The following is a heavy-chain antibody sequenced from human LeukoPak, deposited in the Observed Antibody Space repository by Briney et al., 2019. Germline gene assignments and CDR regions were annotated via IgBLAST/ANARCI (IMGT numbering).Heavy chain of an antibody. CDR1: GSTFSSYA. D-gene: IGHD5-12*01. J-gene: IGHJ3*02. CDR3: AREWLRWENAFDI. V-gene: IGHV1-46*01. CDR2: INPSGGST. Sequence: ASVKFSCKASGSTFSSYAISCVRQAPGQGLEWMGIINPSGGSTSYAQKLQGRVTMTTDTSTTTAYMELRSLRSDDTAVYYCAREWLRWENAFDIWGQGTIVTVSS.